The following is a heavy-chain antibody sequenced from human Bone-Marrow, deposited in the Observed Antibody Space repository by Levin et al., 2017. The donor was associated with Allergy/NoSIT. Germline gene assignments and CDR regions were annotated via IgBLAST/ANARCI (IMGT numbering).Heavy chain of an antibody. Sequence: VASVKVSCKASGGTFSSYAISWVRQAPGQGLEWMGGIIPIFGTANYAQKFQGRVTITADESTSTAYMELSSLRSEDTAVYYCARVWKQPDYGDYDDYWGQGTLVTVSS. CDR2: IIPIFGTA. D-gene: IGHD4-17*01. CDR3: ARVWKQPDYGDYDDY. V-gene: IGHV1-69*13. CDR1: GGTFSSYA. J-gene: IGHJ4*02.